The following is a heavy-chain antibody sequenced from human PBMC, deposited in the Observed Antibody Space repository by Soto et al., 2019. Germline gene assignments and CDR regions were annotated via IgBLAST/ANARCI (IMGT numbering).Heavy chain of an antibody. J-gene: IGHJ4*02. CDR1: GGSISSGGYS. Sequence: QLQLQESGSGLVKPSQTLSLTCAVSGGSISSGGYSWSWIRQPPGKGLEWIGYIYHSGSTYYDPSLKSRVIISVDRSKIQFSQKLSSGTAADTTVYYCARENNVLPGGYFDYWGQGTLVTVSS. V-gene: IGHV4-30-2*01. CDR2: IYHSGST. CDR3: ARENNVLPGGYFDY. D-gene: IGHD3-10*01.